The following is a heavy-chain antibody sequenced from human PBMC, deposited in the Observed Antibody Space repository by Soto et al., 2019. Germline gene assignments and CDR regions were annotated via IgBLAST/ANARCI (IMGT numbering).Heavy chain of an antibody. Sequence: HPVGSLRRSCAASGFTFDDYAMHWVRQAPGKGLEWVSGISWNSGSIGYADSVKGRFTISRDNAKNSLYLQMNSPRAEDTALYYCAKDMGGFGELSPYYYYYGMDVWGQGTTVTVSS. V-gene: IGHV3-9*01. CDR1: GFTFDDYA. CDR3: AKDMGGFGELSPYYYYYGMDV. J-gene: IGHJ6*02. D-gene: IGHD3-10*01. CDR2: ISWNSGSI.